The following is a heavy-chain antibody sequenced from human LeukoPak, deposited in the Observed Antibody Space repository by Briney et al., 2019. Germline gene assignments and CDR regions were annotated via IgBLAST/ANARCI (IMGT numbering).Heavy chain of an antibody. J-gene: IGHJ6*02. CDR3: ARHPKEWSGELWRAYSMDV. CDR2: INHSGST. Sequence: KPSETLSLTCAVYGGSFSGYYWSWIRQPPGKGLEWIGEINHSGSTNYNPSLKSRVTISIDASKNQFSLELGSVTAADTAVYYCARHPKEWSGELWRAYSMDVWGQGTTVTVS. D-gene: IGHD3-10*01. V-gene: IGHV4-34*01. CDR1: GGSFSGYY.